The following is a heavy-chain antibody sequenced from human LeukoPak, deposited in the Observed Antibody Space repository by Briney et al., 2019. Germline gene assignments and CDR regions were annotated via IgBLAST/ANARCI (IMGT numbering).Heavy chain of an antibody. V-gene: IGHV1-69*13. J-gene: IGHJ4*02. CDR2: IIPIFGTA. D-gene: IGHD3-22*01. CDR1: GGTFSSYA. Sequence: SVKVSCQASGGTFSSYAISWVRQAPGQGLEWMGGIIPIFGTANYAQKFQGRVTITADESTSTAYMELSSLRSEDTAVYYCARGDDSSGYPLYYFDYWGQGTLVTVSS. CDR3: ARGDDSSGYPLYYFDY.